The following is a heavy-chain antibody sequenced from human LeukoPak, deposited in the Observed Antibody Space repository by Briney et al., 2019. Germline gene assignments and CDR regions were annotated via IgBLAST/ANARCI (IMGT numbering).Heavy chain of an antibody. CDR3: ARGRGIQLWLVPTDY. V-gene: IGHV3-30-3*01. D-gene: IGHD5-18*01. CDR1: GFTFSSYA. J-gene: IGHJ4*02. CDR2: ISYDGSNK. Sequence: QPGRSLRLSCAASGFTFSSYAMHWVRQAPGKGLEWVAVISYDGSNKYYADSVKGRFTISRDNSKNTLYLQMNSLRAEDTAVYYCARGRGIQLWLVPTDYWGQGTLGTVSS.